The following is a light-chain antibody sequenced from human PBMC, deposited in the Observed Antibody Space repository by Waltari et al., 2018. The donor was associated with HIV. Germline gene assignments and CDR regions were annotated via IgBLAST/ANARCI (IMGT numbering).Light chain of an antibody. Sequence: QSALTQPASVSGSPGQSITISCTGTSSDVGNYNYVSWYQQHPGKAPKLMIYDVTKWPSGISARFPGSKSGNTASLTSSGLQAEDEAEYYCCSYAGSSTFVFGTGTKVTVL. V-gene: IGLV2-23*02. CDR2: DVT. CDR3: CSYAGSSTFV. CDR1: SSDVGNYNY. J-gene: IGLJ1*01.